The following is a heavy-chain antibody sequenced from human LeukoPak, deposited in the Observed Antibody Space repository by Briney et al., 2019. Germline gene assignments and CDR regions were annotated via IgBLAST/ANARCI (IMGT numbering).Heavy chain of an antibody. D-gene: IGHD3-22*01. Sequence: GGSLRLSCAASGFTFSNYAMSWVRQAPGKGLEWASAISGSGGSTYYVDSLEGRFSISRDNSKNTLSLQMNSLRAEDTAVYFCAKGRSPYYSDTTGYNIDWGQGTLVTVSS. J-gene: IGHJ4*02. CDR2: ISGSGGST. V-gene: IGHV3-23*01. CDR1: GFTFSNYA. CDR3: AKGRSPYYSDTTGYNID.